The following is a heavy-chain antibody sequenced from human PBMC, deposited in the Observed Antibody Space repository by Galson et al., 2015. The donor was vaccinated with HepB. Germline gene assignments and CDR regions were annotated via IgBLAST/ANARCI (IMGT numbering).Heavy chain of an antibody. CDR3: TKVHDSSGVYSGMSYYFDY. J-gene: IGHJ4*02. V-gene: IGHV3-30*18. D-gene: IGHD3-22*01. CDR2: LGYDGDNE. Sequence: SLRLSCAASGFIFRTYGMHWVRQAPGKGLEWVAGLGYDGDNEHYADAVKGRFTISRDNSMNTLYLQMNSLKVEDTAVYYCTKVHDSSGVYSGMSYYFDYWGQGTLVTVSS. CDR1: GFIFRTYG.